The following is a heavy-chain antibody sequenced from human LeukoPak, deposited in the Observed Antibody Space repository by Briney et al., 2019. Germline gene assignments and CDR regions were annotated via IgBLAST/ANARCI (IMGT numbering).Heavy chain of an antibody. V-gene: IGHV1-2*02. CDR3: ARDATWIQLWP. CDR2: ISPNSGGT. CDR1: GYTFTGYY. J-gene: IGHJ5*02. Sequence: ASVKVSCKASGYTFTGYYMHWVRQAPGQGLEWMGWISPNSGGTNYAQKFQGRVTMTRGMSTSTVYMELSSLRSEDTAVYYCARDATWIQLWPWGQGTLVTVSS. D-gene: IGHD5-18*01.